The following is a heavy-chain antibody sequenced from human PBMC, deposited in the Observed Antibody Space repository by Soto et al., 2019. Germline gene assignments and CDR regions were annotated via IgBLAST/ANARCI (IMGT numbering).Heavy chain of an antibody. D-gene: IGHD3-22*01. CDR1: GFTFTNSA. CDR3: AADVYDATDVNDLGVY. V-gene: IGHV1-58*01. Sequence: QMQLVQSGPEVKRPGTSVKVSCKASGFTFTNSAVQWVRQARGQRLEWIGWIVVGSDNTNYTQKFQERFTFTRDMSTSTAYMELSSLRSEDSAVYYCAADVYDATDVNDLGVYWGQGTLVTVSS. CDR2: IVVGSDNT. J-gene: IGHJ4*02.